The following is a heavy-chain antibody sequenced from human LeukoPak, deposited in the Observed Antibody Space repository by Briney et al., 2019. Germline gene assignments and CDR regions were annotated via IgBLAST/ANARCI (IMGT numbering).Heavy chain of an antibody. Sequence: GGSLRLSCAASGFTFSSYDMHWVRQATGKGLEWVSAIGTAGDTYYPGSVKGRFTISRENAKNSLYLQMDSLRAEDTAVYYCAKDRDYYDSSGYYYGGAFDIWGQGTMVTVSS. CDR1: GFTFSSYD. CDR3: AKDRDYYDSSGYYYGGAFDI. J-gene: IGHJ3*02. D-gene: IGHD3-22*01. V-gene: IGHV3-13*01. CDR2: IGTAGDT.